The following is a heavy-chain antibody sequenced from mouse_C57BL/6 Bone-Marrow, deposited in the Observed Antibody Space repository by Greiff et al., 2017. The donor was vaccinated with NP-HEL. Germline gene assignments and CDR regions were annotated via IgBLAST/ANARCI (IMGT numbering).Heavy chain of an antibody. Sequence: EVKLMESEGGLVQPGSSMKLSCTASGFTFSDYYMAWVRQVPEKGLEWVANINYDGSSTYYLDSLKSRFIISRDNAKNILYLQMSSLKSEDTATYYCARVMDYFDCWGKGTTLTVSS. CDR2: INYDGSST. CDR3: ARVMDYFDC. D-gene: IGHD2-3*01. CDR1: GFTFSDYY. J-gene: IGHJ2*01. V-gene: IGHV5-16*01.